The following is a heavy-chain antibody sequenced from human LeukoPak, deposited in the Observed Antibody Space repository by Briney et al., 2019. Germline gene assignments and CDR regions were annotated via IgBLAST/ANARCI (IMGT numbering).Heavy chain of an antibody. J-gene: IGHJ6*03. D-gene: IGHD6-19*01. Sequence: ASVKVSCKASGYTFTSYDINWVRQATGQGLEWMGWMNPNSGNTGYAQKFQGRVTMTRNTSISTAYMELSSLRSEGTAVYYCARGRSSGWDYYYYYMDVWGKGTTVTVSS. V-gene: IGHV1-8*01. CDR3: ARGRSSGWDYYYYYMDV. CDR2: MNPNSGNT. CDR1: GYTFTSYD.